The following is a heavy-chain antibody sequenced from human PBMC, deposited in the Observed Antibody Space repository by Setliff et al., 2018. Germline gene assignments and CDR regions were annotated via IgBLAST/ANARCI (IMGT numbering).Heavy chain of an antibody. D-gene: IGHD5-12*01. Sequence: SETLSLTCTVSGGSISSDYWSWIRQSPGKGLEWIGSTYSSGSTNYNPSLKSRVTISLDTSKNLFSLNLSSVTAADTAVYYCARVLGYNGYGNYYIYYFMDVWGKGTTVTVSS. CDR3: ARVLGYNGYGNYYIYYFMDV. J-gene: IGHJ6*03. CDR2: TYSSGST. CDR1: GGSISSDY. V-gene: IGHV4-4*08.